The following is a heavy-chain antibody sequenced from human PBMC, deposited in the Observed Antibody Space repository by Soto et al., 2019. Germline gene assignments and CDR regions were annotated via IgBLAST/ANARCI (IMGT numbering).Heavy chain of an antibody. J-gene: IGHJ1*01. D-gene: IGHD2-15*01. V-gene: IGHV1-3*01. CDR1: GYTFPSYA. CDR2: INAGNGNT. Sequence: ASVKVSCKASGYTFPSYAMHWVRQAPGQRLEWMGWINAGNGNTKYSQKFQGRVTITRDTSASTAYMELSSLRSEDTAVYYCALVAATMYFQHWGQGTLVTVSS. CDR3: ALVAATMYFQH.